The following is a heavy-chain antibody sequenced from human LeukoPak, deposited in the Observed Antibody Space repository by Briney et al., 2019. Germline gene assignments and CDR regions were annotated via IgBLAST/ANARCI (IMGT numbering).Heavy chain of an antibody. V-gene: IGHV3-23*01. CDR3: ARDFWDDFEYFDL. Sequence: GGSLGLSCATSGFTFGRSAMSWVRQAPGKGLEWLAAISGDGDSTYYADSVKGRFTISRDNSENTVYLQMNSLRADETAEYYCARDFWDDFEYFDLWGRGTLVTVSS. D-gene: IGHD3-3*01. CDR1: GFTFGRSA. J-gene: IGHJ2*01. CDR2: ISGDGDST.